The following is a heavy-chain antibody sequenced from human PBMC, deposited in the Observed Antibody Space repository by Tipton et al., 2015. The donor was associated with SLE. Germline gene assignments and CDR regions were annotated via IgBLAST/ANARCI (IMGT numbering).Heavy chain of an antibody. CDR1: GFTFSSYG. CDR3: ARFGLPPPPSFFDS. D-gene: IGHD3/OR15-3a*01. V-gene: IGHV3-30*02. J-gene: IGHJ4*02. Sequence: GSLRLSCAASGFTFSSYGIHWVRQAPGKGLEWVAFIRYDGSNKYYADSVKGRFTISRDNSKNTLYLQMNSLRAEDTAVYYCARFGLPPPPSFFDSWVQGTLVTVSS. CDR2: IRYDGSNK.